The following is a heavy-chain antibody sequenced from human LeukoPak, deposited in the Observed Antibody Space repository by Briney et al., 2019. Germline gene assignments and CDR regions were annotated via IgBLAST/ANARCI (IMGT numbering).Heavy chain of an antibody. V-gene: IGHV3-74*01. CDR3: ARVGRVVPAAKGTWFDP. D-gene: IGHD2-2*01. J-gene: IGHJ5*02. CDR2: INSDGSST. Sequence: PGGSLRLSCAASGFTFSSYWMHWVRQAPGKGLVWVSRINSDGSSTSYADSVRGRFTISRDNAKNTLYLQMNSLRAEDTAVYYCARVGRVVPAAKGTWFDPWGQGTLVTVSS. CDR1: GFTFSSYW.